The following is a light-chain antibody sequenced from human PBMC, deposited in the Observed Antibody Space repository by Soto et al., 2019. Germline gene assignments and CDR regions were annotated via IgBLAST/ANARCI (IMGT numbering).Light chain of an antibody. CDR3: QQYKDWPHT. V-gene: IGKV3-15*01. CDR2: GAS. J-gene: IGKJ1*01. Sequence: EIFLTQSPSTLSVSPWERATLSCRASQSVSDYLAWYQQRPGQAPRLLIFGASTRATGFPARFSGSGSGTEFTLTISSLQSEDFAVYYCQQYKDWPHTFGQGTKVDIK. CDR1: QSVSDY.